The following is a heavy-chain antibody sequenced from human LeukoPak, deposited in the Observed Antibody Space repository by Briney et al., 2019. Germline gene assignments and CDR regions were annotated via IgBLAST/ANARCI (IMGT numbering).Heavy chain of an antibody. Sequence: GGSLRLSCAASGFTFDDYTMHWVRQAPGKGLEWVSLISWDGGSTYYADSVKGRFTISRDNSKNSLYLRMNSLRTEDSALYYCAKDMFGSGGFDYWGQGTLVTVSS. V-gene: IGHV3-43*01. D-gene: IGHD3-16*01. J-gene: IGHJ4*02. CDR1: GFTFDDYT. CDR3: AKDMFGSGGFDY. CDR2: ISWDGGST.